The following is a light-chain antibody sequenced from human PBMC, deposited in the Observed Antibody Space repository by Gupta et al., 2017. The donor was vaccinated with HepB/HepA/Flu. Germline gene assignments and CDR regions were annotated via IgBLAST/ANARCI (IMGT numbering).Light chain of an antibody. CDR1: SNNTGAGYD. Sequence: QSVLTQPPPGSGPPGQRVTISSTGSSNNTGAGYDVHWYQQLPGTAPKLLIYGNSNRPSGVPDRFSGSKSGTSASLAITGLHAADEADYYCQSYDSSLSGSWVFGGGTKLTVL. J-gene: IGLJ3*02. CDR3: QSYDSSLSGSWV. V-gene: IGLV1-40*01. CDR2: GNS.